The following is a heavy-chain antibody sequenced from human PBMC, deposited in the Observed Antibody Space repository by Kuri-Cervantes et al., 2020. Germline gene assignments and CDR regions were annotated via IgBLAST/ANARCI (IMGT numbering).Heavy chain of an antibody. J-gene: IGHJ4*02. CDR2: INAYNGDT. CDR3: ARDFKAFPYVY. V-gene: IGHV1-18*01. CDR1: GYIFTSYD. Sequence: ASVKVSCKASGYIFTSYDISWVRQAPGQGLEWMGWINAYNGDTNYAQNLQGRVTMTTDTSTSTAYMELRSLRSDDTAVYYCARDFKAFPYVYWGQGTLVTVSS. D-gene: IGHD3-10*02.